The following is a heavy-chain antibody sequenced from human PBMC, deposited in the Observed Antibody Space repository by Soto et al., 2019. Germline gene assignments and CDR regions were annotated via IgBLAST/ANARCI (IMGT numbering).Heavy chain of an antibody. CDR3: ARTALGWFDP. CDR1: GGSISSYY. Sequence: SETLSLTCSVSGGSISSYYWSWIRQPPGKGLEWIGYIFYSGSTNQNPSLKSRVTISVDTSKNQFSLKLSSVTAADTAVYYCARTALGWFDPWGQGTLVTVSS. V-gene: IGHV4-59*01. CDR2: IFYSGST. D-gene: IGHD2-21*02. J-gene: IGHJ5*02.